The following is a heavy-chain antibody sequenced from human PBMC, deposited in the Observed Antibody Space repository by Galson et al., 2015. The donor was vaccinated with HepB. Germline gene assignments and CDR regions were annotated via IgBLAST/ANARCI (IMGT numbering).Heavy chain of an antibody. D-gene: IGHD3-22*01. V-gene: IGHV1-46*01. J-gene: IGHJ6*02. Sequence: SVKVSCKASGYTFTSYYMHWVRQAPGQGLEWMGIINPSGGSTSYAQKFQGRVTMTRDTSTSTVYMELSSLRSEDTAVYYCARDRYYDSSGYYYYPILYYYYGMDVWGQGTTVTVSS. CDR1: GYTFTSYY. CDR3: ARDRYYDSSGYYYYPILYYYYGMDV. CDR2: INPSGGST.